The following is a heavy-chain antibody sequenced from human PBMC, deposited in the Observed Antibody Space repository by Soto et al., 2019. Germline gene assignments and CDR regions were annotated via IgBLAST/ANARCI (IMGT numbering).Heavy chain of an antibody. Sequence: GESLKISCKGSGFSFTSYLITWVRQVPGKGLECMGRINPRDSYTNYSPAFQGQVTISADKSISTAYVQLGRLKASDTAVYYCARQWPHGGYGMDVWGQGTTVTVSS. CDR2: INPRDSYT. D-gene: IGHD6-19*01. V-gene: IGHV5-10-1*01. CDR1: GFSFTSYL. CDR3: ARQWPHGGYGMDV. J-gene: IGHJ6*02.